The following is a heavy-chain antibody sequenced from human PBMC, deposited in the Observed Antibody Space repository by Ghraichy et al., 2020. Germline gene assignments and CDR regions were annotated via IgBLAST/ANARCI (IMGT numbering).Heavy chain of an antibody. CDR3: ARDLFLRLSSSQNWFDP. CDR2: ISAYNGNT. Sequence: ASVKVSCKASGYTFTSYGISWVRQAPGQGLEWMGWISAYNGNTNYAQKLQGRVTMTTDTSTSTAYMELRSLRSDDTAVYYCARDLFLRLSSSQNWFDPWGQGTLVTVSS. J-gene: IGHJ5*02. CDR1: GYTFTSYG. D-gene: IGHD6-13*01. V-gene: IGHV1-18*01.